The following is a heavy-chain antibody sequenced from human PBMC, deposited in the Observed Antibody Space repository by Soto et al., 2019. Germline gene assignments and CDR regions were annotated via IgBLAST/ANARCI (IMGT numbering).Heavy chain of an antibody. V-gene: IGHV3-74*01. J-gene: IGHJ6*02. D-gene: IGHD2-15*01. CDR1: GVTFISYW. CDR3: ARDLLVVAASDYYYGMDV. CDR2: INSDGSST. Sequence: GGFLRLSCAASGVTFISYWMHWVRQAPGKGLVWVSRINSDGSSTSYADSVKGRFTISRDNAKNTLYLQMNSLRAEDTAVYYCARDLLVVAASDYYYGMDVWGQGTTVTVS.